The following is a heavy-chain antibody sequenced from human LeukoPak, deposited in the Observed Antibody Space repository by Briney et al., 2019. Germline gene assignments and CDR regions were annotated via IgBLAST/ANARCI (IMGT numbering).Heavy chain of an antibody. V-gene: IGHV4-34*01. CDR2: INHSGST. CDR1: GGSFSGYY. CDR3: ARGTAVDY. J-gene: IGHJ4*02. D-gene: IGHD4-17*01. Sequence: SETLSLTCAVYGGSFSGYYWSWIRQPPGKGLEWIGEINHSGSTNYNPPLKSRVTISVDTSKNQFSLKLSSVTAADTAVYYCARGTAVDYWGQGTLVTVSS.